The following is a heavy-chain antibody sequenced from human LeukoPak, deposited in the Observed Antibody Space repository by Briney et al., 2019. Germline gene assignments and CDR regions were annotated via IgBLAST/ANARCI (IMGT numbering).Heavy chain of an antibody. CDR3: ARERGWLTFDY. J-gene: IGHJ4*02. CDR1: GFTFSSYW. Sequence: GGSLRLSCAASGFTFSSYWMTWVRQAPGKGLEFVANIKEDGSDKYYVDSVKGRFTISRDNAKNSLYLQMNGLRAEDTAVYYCARERGWLTFDYWGQGTLVTVSS. CDR2: IKEDGSDK. V-gene: IGHV3-7*01. D-gene: IGHD5-24*01.